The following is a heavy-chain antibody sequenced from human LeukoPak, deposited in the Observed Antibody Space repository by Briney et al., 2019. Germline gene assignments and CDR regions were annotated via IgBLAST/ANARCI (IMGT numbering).Heavy chain of an antibody. CDR2: IIPIFGTA. Sequence: SVKVSCKASGGTFSSYAISWVRQAPGQGLEWMGGIIPIFGTANYAQKFQGRVTITADKSTSTAYMELSSLRSEDTAVYYCARGRALAGTGYFQHWGQGTLVTVSS. CDR1: GGTFSSYA. J-gene: IGHJ1*01. D-gene: IGHD6-19*01. V-gene: IGHV1-69*06. CDR3: ARGRALAGTGYFQH.